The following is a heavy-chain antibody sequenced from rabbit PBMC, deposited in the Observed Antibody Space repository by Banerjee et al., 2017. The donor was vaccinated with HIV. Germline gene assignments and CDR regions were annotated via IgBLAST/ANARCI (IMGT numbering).Heavy chain of an antibody. J-gene: IGHJ4*01. D-gene: IGHD8-1*01. Sequence: QSLEESGGGLVQPGGSLKLSCKASGFDFSSNAMCWVRQAPGKGLEWIGCINGGSSGDTYYASWAKGRFTISKTSSTTVTLQMTSLTAADTATYFCARDLIGSSYGDLWGPGTLVTVS. CDR1: GFDFSSNA. V-gene: IGHV1S40*01. CDR2: INGGSSGDT. CDR3: ARDLIGSSYGDL.